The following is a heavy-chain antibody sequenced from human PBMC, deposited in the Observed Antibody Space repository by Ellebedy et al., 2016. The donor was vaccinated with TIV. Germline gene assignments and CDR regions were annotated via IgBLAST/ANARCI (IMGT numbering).Heavy chain of an antibody. CDR1: GFTFSDYG. Sequence: GGSLGLSCAASGFTFSDYGMHWVRQAPGKGLEWVAVIWYDGSQIYYADSVKGRFTISRDNSKNTLYLQMNSLRAEDTAVYYCAKDSPYDSWSGYTTYYFDYWGQGTLVTVSS. V-gene: IGHV3-33*06. CDR2: IWYDGSQI. J-gene: IGHJ4*02. CDR3: AKDSPYDSWSGYTTYYFDY. D-gene: IGHD3-3*01.